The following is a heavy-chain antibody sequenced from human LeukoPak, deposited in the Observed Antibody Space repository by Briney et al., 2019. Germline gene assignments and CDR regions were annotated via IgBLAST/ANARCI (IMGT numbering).Heavy chain of an antibody. CDR1: AGSISSYY. CDR3: ARPAVAAFYYFDY. Sequence: PSETLSLTCTVSAGSISSYYWSWIRQPPGKGLEWIGYIYYSGSTNYNPSLKSRVTISVDTSKNQFSLKLSSVTAADTAVYYCARPAVAAFYYFDYWGQGTLVTVSS. J-gene: IGHJ4*02. V-gene: IGHV4-59*12. D-gene: IGHD6-19*01. CDR2: IYYSGST.